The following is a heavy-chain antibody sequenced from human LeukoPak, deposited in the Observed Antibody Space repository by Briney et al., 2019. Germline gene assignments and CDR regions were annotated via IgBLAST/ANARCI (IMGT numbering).Heavy chain of an antibody. CDR3: ASRHSGSYYKIGDNWFDP. V-gene: IGHV4-34*01. CDR2: INHSGST. Sequence: SETLSLTCAVYGGSFSGYYWSWIRQPPGKGLEWIGEINHSGSTNYNPSLKSRVTISVDTSKNQFSLKLSSVTAADTAVYYCASRHSGSYYKIGDNWFDPWGQGTLVTVSS. J-gene: IGHJ5*02. CDR1: GGSFSGYY. D-gene: IGHD3-10*01.